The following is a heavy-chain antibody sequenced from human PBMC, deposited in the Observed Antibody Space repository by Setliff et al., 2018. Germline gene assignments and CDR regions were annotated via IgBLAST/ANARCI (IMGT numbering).Heavy chain of an antibody. CDR3: ARDNNPGYRGYWGRFDY. CDR2: IYYSGST. V-gene: IGHV4-39*07. J-gene: IGHJ4*02. Sequence: SETLSLTCTVSGGSISSSSYYWGWIRQPPGKGLEWIGSIYYSGSTYYNPSLKGRVTISVDTSKNQFSLKLSSVTAADTAVYYCARDNNPGYRGYWGRFDYWGQGTLVTVSS. D-gene: IGHD3-16*02. CDR1: GGSISSSSYY.